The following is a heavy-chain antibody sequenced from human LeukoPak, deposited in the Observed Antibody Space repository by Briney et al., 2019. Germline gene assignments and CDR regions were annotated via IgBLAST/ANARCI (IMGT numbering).Heavy chain of an antibody. D-gene: IGHD3-22*01. CDR2: IGTYKGNT. V-gene: IGHV1-18*01. CDR3: ARTPGMVVVKTFYCMDV. CDR1: GYTFTSDG. J-gene: IGHJ6*02. Sequence: ASVKVSFKTSGYTFTSDGISWVRQAPGQGLEWMGWIGTYKGNTSYAQMFQGRVTMTTDTSTSTAYMELKNLRSDDTAVYYCARTPGMVVVKTFYCMDVWGQGTTVTVSS.